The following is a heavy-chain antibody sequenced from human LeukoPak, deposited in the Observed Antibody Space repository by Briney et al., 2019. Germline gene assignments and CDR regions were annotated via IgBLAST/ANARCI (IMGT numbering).Heavy chain of an antibody. V-gene: IGHV3-74*01. CDR3: ASESGTSRFFDF. CDR1: VFTLSISW. J-gene: IGHJ4*02. Sequence: GSLRLSRADSVFTLSISWTHWVRHAPGKGLLWVSRINSDGSSKSHADSVKGRFTISRDNAKNTVYLQMNSLRAEDTAVYYCASESGTSRFFDFWGQGTLVTVS. D-gene: IGHD6-13*01. CDR2: INSDGSSK.